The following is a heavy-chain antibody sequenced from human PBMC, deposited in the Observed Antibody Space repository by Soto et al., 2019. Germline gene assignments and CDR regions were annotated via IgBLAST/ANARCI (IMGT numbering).Heavy chain of an antibody. CDR1: GFTFSSYA. Sequence: EVQLLESGGGLVQPGGSLRLSCAASGFTFSSYAMSWVRQAPGKGLEWVSAISGSGGSTHYADSVKARFTISRDNSKNTLYLQMTSLRAEDTAVYYCAYSSTPFDYWGQGTLVTVSS. V-gene: IGHV3-23*01. D-gene: IGHD6-13*01. CDR2: ISGSGGST. CDR3: AYSSTPFDY. J-gene: IGHJ4*02.